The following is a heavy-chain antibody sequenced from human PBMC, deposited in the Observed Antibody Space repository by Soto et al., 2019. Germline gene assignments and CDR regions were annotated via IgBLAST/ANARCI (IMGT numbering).Heavy chain of an antibody. D-gene: IGHD6-13*01. J-gene: IGHJ4*02. CDR1: GFTFSSYW. CDR2: INQDGNEK. CDR3: AREAAGDPGARQAPDY. Sequence: PGGSLRLSCAASGFTFSSYWISWVRQAPGKGLEWVANINQDGNEKYYVDSVKGRFTISRDNAKSSLYLQMNSLRAEDTAVYYCAREAAGDPGARQAPDYWGQGTPVTVSS. V-gene: IGHV3-7*01.